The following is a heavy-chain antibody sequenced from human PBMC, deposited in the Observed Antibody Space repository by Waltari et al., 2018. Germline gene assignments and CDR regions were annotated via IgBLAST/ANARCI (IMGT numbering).Heavy chain of an antibody. J-gene: IGHJ4*02. CDR1: GGSISSSSYY. Sequence: QVQLQESGPGLVKPSETLSLTCTVSGGSISSSSYYWGWIRQPPGKGLEWIGSIYYSGSTYYNPSLKSRVTISVDTSKNQCSLKLSSVTAADTAVYYCARGYSNYFGRIDYWGQGTLVTVSS. CDR3: ARGYSNYFGRIDY. V-gene: IGHV4-39*07. D-gene: IGHD4-4*01. CDR2: IYYSGST.